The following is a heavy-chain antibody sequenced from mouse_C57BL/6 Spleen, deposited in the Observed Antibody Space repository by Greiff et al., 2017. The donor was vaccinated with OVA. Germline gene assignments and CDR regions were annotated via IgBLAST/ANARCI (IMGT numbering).Heavy chain of an antibody. J-gene: IGHJ3*01. Sequence: DVMLVESGGGLVQPGGSMKLSCVASGFTFSNYWMNWVRQSPEKGLEWVAQIRLKSDNYATHYAESVKGRFTISRDDSKSSVYLQMNNLRAEDTGIYYCTEGSWFAYWGQGTLVTVSA. CDR2: IRLKSDNYAT. V-gene: IGHV6-3*01. CDR3: TEGSWFAY. CDR1: GFTFSNYW.